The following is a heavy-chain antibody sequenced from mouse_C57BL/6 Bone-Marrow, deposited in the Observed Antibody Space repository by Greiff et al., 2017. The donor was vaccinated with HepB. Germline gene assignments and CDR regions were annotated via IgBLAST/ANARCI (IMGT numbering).Heavy chain of an antibody. Sequence: VQLQQSGPELVKPGASVKIPCKASGYTFTDYNMDWVKQSHGKSLEWIGDINPNNGGTIYNQKFKGKATLTVDKSSSTAYIELRSLTSEDTAVYYCAITTVVGDYAMDYWGQGTSVTVSS. V-gene: IGHV1-18*01. CDR2: INPNNGGT. D-gene: IGHD1-1*01. J-gene: IGHJ4*01. CDR1: GYTFTDYN. CDR3: AITTVVGDYAMDY.